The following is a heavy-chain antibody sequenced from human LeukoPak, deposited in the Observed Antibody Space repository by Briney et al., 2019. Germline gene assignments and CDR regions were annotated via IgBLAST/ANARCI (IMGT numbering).Heavy chain of an antibody. Sequence: GGSLRLSCAASGFTFTNYSMSWVRQTPAKGLEWVSATVGSRPDPYHADSVKGRFTVSRDNSRNTLYLQMNNLRIEDSAVYYCTKAPLMSCTGAFCYPFDSWGQGVLVTVSS. J-gene: IGHJ4*02. D-gene: IGHD2-8*02. V-gene: IGHV3-23*01. CDR3: TKAPLMSCTGAFCYPFDS. CDR1: GFTFTNYS. CDR2: TVGSRPDP.